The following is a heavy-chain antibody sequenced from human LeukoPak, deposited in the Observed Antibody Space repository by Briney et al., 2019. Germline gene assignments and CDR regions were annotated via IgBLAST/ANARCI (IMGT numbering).Heavy chain of an antibody. CDR3: ARADCSSSTCYLRRSWFDP. V-gene: IGHV3-21*01. CDR2: ISTSSRYI. J-gene: IGHJ5*02. Sequence: GGSLRLSCAASGFTLSNYDMNWVRQAPGKGLEWVSSISTSSRYIYYKDSVRGRFTISRDDAKNSLYLEMNSLRAEDTAVYCCARADCSSSTCYLRRSWFDPWGQGTLVTVSS. CDR1: GFTLSNYD. D-gene: IGHD2-2*01.